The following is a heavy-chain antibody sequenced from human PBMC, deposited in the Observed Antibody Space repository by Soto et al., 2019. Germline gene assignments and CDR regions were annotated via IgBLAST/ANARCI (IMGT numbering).Heavy chain of an antibody. D-gene: IGHD2-8*01. CDR1: GFTFSSYA. CDR2: ISGSGGST. Sequence: QAGGSLRLSCAASGFTFSSYAMSWVRQAPGKGLEWVSAISGSGGSTYYADSVKGRFTISRDNSKNTLYLQMNSLSAEDTAVYYCAKVVSTYLNGGRYFDYWGQGTLVTVSS. V-gene: IGHV3-23*01. J-gene: IGHJ4*02. CDR3: AKVVSTYLNGGRYFDY.